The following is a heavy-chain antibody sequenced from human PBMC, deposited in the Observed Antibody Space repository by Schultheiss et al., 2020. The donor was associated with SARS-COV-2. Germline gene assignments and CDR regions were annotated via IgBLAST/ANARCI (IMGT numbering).Heavy chain of an antibody. CDR3: ARGLHPYNWNDGGSPEAPYY. CDR1: GYTLTNYG. D-gene: IGHD1-1*01. V-gene: IGHV1-18*01. CDR2: ISGHNGNT. Sequence: ASVKVSCKSSGYTLTNYGLSWVRQAPGQGLEWMGWISGHNGNTKYAQKFQGRVTMTTETSTTTAYMEVRSLRSDDTAVYYCARGLHPYNWNDGGSPEAPYYWGQGTLVTVSS. J-gene: IGHJ4*02.